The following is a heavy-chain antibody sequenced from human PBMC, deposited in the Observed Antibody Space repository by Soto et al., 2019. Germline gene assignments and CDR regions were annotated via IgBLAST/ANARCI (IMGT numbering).Heavy chain of an antibody. D-gene: IGHD5-18*01. CDR3: AREYTYGSNFFDC. CDR1: GGSISSAAYY. CDR2: ISHSGST. Sequence: QVQLQESGPGLVKPSQTLSLSCTVSGGSISSAAYYWSWIRQHPGKGLEWIGYISHSGSTYYTPSLKSRCFNSADPAKDQVPPDLAPFDAGGPAVYYCAREYTYGSNFFDCWGQGALVTVSS. J-gene: IGHJ4*02. V-gene: IGHV4-31*03.